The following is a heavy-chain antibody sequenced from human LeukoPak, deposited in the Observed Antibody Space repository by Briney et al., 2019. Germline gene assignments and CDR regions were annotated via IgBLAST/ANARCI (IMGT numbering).Heavy chain of an antibody. J-gene: IGHJ4*02. Sequence: SETLSLTCAVYGGSFSGYYWSWIRQPPGKGLEWIGEINHSGGTSYNPSLESRVTISVDTSKNRFSLKLSSVTAADTAVYYCARGSEIPAAGTGYHFDYWGQGTLVTVSS. CDR2: INHSGGT. V-gene: IGHV4-34*01. CDR3: ARGSEIPAAGTGYHFDY. CDR1: GGSFSGYY. D-gene: IGHD6-13*01.